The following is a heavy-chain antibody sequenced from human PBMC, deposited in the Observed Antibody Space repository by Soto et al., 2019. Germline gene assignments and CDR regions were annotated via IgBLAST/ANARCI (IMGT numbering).Heavy chain of an antibody. D-gene: IGHD1-26*01. CDR3: ARGTGSYWNDAFDI. CDR1: GFTFSSYA. Sequence: VQLLESGGGLVQPGGSLRLSCAASGFTFSSYAMSWVRQAPGKGLEWVSGISGSGGNTYYAESVKGRFTVSRDNSKDTLYVQMNSLRAEDTAVYYCARGTGSYWNDAFDIWGQGTMVTVSS. V-gene: IGHV3-23*01. J-gene: IGHJ3*02. CDR2: ISGSGGNT.